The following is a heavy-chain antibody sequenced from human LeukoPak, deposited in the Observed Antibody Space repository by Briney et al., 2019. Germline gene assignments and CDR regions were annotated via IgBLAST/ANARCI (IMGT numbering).Heavy chain of an antibody. D-gene: IGHD1-1*01. CDR3: ARDISRWNELDS. CDR1: GGSISRGNYY. V-gene: IGHV4-61*02. J-gene: IGHJ4*02. Sequence: SETLSLTCTVSGGSISRGNYYWTWIRQPAGKGLEWIGRIYASGSTNYNPSLKSRFTISVDTSKNHFSLKLTSVTAADTAVYYCARDISRWNELDSWGQGTLVTVSS. CDR2: IYASGST.